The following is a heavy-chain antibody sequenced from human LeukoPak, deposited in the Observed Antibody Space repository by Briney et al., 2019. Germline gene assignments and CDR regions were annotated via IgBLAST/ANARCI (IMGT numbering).Heavy chain of an antibody. D-gene: IGHD3-22*01. V-gene: IGHV4-59*08. CDR1: GGPISTYF. Sequence: SETLSLTCTVSGGPISTYFWSWIRRPPGKGLEWIGYISYSGTTNYNPSLKSRVTISVDTYKNQFSLKLSSVAAADTAVYYCARHGTVSYDTSGYYIYWGQGTLVTVSS. CDR2: ISYSGTT. CDR3: ARHGTVSYDTSGYYIY. J-gene: IGHJ4*02.